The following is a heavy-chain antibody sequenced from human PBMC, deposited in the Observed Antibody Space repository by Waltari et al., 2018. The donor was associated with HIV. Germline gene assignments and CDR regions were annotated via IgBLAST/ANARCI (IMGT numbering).Heavy chain of an antibody. D-gene: IGHD2-15*01. CDR2: THQTGRT. J-gene: IGHJ4*01. V-gene: IGHV4-38-2*02. CDR1: GDSLINGYY. Sequence: QVQLQESGPGMVKTSETLSLSCSVSGDSLINGYYWGWVRQAPGDGLGWFGSTHQTGRTSYNPALGGRASMSLDAAKNIFSLNMTFISDTDTATYFCTRIEKDRTLPRVDFWGPGTLVIVSS. CDR3: TRIEKDRTLPRVDF.